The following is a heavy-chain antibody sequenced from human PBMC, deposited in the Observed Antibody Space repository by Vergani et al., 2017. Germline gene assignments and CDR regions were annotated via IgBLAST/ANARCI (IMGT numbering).Heavy chain of an antibody. CDR3: ARELDYYDSSSSNEYYFDY. CDR2: ISSSSSTI. CDR1: GFTFSSYS. J-gene: IGHJ4*02. V-gene: IGHV3-48*02. D-gene: IGHD3-22*01. Sequence: EVQLVESGGGLVQPGGSLRLSCAASGFTFSSYSMNWVRQAPGKGLEWVSYISSSSSTIYYADSVKGRFTISRDNAKNSLYLQMNSLRDEDTAVYYCARELDYYDSSSSNEYYFDYWGQGTLVTVSS.